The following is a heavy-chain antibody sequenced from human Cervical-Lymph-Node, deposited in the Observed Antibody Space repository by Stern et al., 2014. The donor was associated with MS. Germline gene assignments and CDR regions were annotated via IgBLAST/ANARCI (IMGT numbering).Heavy chain of an antibody. CDR3: ARSQLYGSGTSHYYYGMDV. CDR2: ISSSSSSI. V-gene: IGHV3-21*01. Sequence: VQLVESGGGLVEPGGSLRLSCAASGFTFINYNMNWVRQAPGKGLEWVSSISSSSSSIYYADSVKGRFTISRDNAKKSLYLQMNSLRAEDTAVYYCARSQLYGSGTSHYYYGMDVWGQGTTVTVSS. D-gene: IGHD3-10*01. CDR1: GFTFINYN. J-gene: IGHJ6*02.